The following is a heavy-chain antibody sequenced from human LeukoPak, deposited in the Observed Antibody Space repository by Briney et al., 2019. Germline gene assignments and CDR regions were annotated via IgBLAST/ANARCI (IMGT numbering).Heavy chain of an antibody. V-gene: IGHV3-21*01. J-gene: IGHJ4*02. Sequence: PGGSLRLSCAASGFTFSTYNMNWVRQAPGKGLEWVSSITSSSTYIYYADSVKGRFTISRDNSKNTLYLQMNSLRAEDTAVYFCAKDQRKIRYYYTSASSRLPDYWGQGTLVTVSS. D-gene: IGHD3-10*01. CDR2: ITSSSTYI. CDR1: GFTFSTYN. CDR3: AKDQRKIRYYYTSASSRLPDY.